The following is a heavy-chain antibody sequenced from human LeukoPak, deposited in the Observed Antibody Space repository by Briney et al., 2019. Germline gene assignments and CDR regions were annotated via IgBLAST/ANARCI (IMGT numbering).Heavy chain of an antibody. CDR2: IRSQAYRGST. CDR1: GFMFGDYA. Sequence: GGSLRLSCTASGFMFGDYATNRVRQVPGKGLEWVALIRSQAYRGSTQYAASVKGRFTISRDDSKPIVYLHMSSLRTEDTAIYFCASGRYYFGSLDYWGQGTLVTVSS. J-gene: IGHJ4*02. D-gene: IGHD3-10*01. V-gene: IGHV3-49*04. CDR3: ASGRYYFGSLDY.